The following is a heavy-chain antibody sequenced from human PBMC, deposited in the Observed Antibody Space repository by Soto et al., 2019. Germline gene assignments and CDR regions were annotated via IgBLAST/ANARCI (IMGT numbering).Heavy chain of an antibody. CDR3: ASGLGGSGSYYSWFDP. CDR2: IIPIFGTA. CDR1: GGTFSSYA. J-gene: IGHJ5*02. Sequence: GASVKVSCKASGGTFSSYAISWVRQAPGQGLEWMGGIIPIFGTANYAQKFQGRVTITADESTSTAYMELSSLRSEDTAVYYCASGLGGSGSYYSWFDPWGQGTLVTVSS. D-gene: IGHD3-10*01. V-gene: IGHV1-69*13.